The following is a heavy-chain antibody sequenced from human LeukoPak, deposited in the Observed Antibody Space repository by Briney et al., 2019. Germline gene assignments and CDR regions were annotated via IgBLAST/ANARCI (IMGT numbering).Heavy chain of an antibody. J-gene: IGHJ6*02. V-gene: IGHV3-21*01. CDR2: ISISSSDI. CDR3: ARDGRITIFSGMDV. CDR1: GVTFSSYS. D-gene: IGHD3-3*01. Sequence: GGSLSLTCTVSGVTFSSYSKNWVWIAPPKGMEWVSSISISSSDIYYADSAMGRLTITRDDAKNSLYLQMNSLRAEDTAVYYCARDGRITIFSGMDVWGQGTTVTVSS.